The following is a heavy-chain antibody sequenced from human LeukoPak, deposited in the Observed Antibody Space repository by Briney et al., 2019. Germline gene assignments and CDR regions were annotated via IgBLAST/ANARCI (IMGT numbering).Heavy chain of an antibody. V-gene: IGHV3-30-3*01. D-gene: IGHD3-22*01. CDR1: GFTFSSYA. CDR2: ISYDGSNK. Sequence: GGSLRLSCAASGFTFSSYAMHWVRQAPGKGLEWVAVISYDGSNKYYADSVKGRFTISRDNSKNTLYLQMNSLRAEDTAVYYCAKAAQILRYYYDSSGYDAFDIWGQGTMVTVSS. CDR3: AKAAQILRYYYDSSGYDAFDI. J-gene: IGHJ3*02.